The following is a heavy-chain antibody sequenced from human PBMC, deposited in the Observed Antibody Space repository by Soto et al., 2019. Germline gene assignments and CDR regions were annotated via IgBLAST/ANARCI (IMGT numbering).Heavy chain of an antibody. D-gene: IGHD1-1*01. Sequence: ASVKVSCKASGYTFTSYAMHWVRQAPGQRLEWMGWINAGNGNTKYSQKFQGRVTITRDTSASTAYMELSSLRSEDTAVYYCARGPQLEPYYYYYYMDVWGKGTTVTVSS. CDR3: ARGPQLEPYYYYYYMDV. CDR1: GYTFTSYA. CDR2: INAGNGNT. J-gene: IGHJ6*03. V-gene: IGHV1-3*01.